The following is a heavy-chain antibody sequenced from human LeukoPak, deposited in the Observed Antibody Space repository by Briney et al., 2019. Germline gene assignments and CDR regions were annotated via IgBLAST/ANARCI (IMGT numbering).Heavy chain of an antibody. Sequence: GSLRLSCAASGFTFSSYAMSWVRQAPGKGLEWIGSIYYSGSTYYNPSLKSRVTISVDTSKNQFSLKLSSVTAADTAVYYCARQYHYGSGSDRLDYWGQGTLVTVSS. CDR3: ARQYHYGSGSDRLDY. CDR1: GFTFSSYA. D-gene: IGHD3-10*01. CDR2: IYYSGST. J-gene: IGHJ4*02. V-gene: IGHV4-39*01.